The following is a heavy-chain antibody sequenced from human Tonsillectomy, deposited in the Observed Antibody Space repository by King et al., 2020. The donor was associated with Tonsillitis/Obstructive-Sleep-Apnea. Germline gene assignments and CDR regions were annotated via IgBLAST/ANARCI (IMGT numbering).Heavy chain of an antibody. CDR3: AKARTLNGYPRYYYGMDV. Sequence: VQLVESGGGVVQPGRSLRLSCAASGFTFSSYDIHWVRQAPGKGLEWVALISYDGSNKYYADSVKGRFTISRDNSKNTLYLQMNSLRAEDTAVYYCAKARTLNGYPRYYYGMDVWGKGPRSPSPQ. CDR1: GFTFSSYD. J-gene: IGHJ6*01. CDR2: ISYDGSNK. D-gene: IGHD2-8*01. V-gene: IGHV3-30*18.